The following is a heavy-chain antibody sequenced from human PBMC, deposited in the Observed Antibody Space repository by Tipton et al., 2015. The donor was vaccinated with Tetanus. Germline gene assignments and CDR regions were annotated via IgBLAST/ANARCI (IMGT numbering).Heavy chain of an antibody. V-gene: IGHV4-31*03. D-gene: IGHD5-12*01. J-gene: IGHJ4*02. CDR3: ARGVDRTKAGVD. CDR2: IHPSGIT. CDR1: GDSITRGGYY. Sequence: TLSLTCTVSGDSITRGGYYWSWIRQPPGRGLEWIGEIHPSGITTCNPSLESRVTLSQDTSKSQFSLKLNSVTAADTAVYYCARGVDRTKAGVDWGQGTLVTVSS.